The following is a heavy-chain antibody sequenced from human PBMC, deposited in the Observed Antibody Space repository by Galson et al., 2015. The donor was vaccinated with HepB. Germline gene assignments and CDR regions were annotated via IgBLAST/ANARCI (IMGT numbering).Heavy chain of an antibody. CDR1: GYTFTSYA. CDR3: ARSGSSSSWYGY. Sequence: SVKVSCKASGYTFTSYAMHWVRQAPGQRLEWMGWINAGNGNTKYSQKFQGRVTITRDTSASTAYMELSSLRSEDTAVYYCARSGSSSSWYGYWGQGTLVTVSS. V-gene: IGHV1-3*01. CDR2: INAGNGNT. J-gene: IGHJ4*02. D-gene: IGHD6-13*01.